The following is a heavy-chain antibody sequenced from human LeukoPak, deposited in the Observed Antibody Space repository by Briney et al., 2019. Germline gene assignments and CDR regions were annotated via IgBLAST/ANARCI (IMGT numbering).Heavy chain of an antibody. Sequence: SETLSLTCTVSGGSVSSGSYYWGWIRQPPGKGLEWIGNIYYSGSTYYNPSLKSRVTIFVDTSKNQFSLKLSSVTAADTAVYYCARASVAPYYFDYWGQGTLVTVSS. CDR1: GGSVSSGSYY. J-gene: IGHJ4*02. V-gene: IGHV4-39*07. CDR3: ARASVAPYYFDY. D-gene: IGHD6-19*01. CDR2: IYYSGST.